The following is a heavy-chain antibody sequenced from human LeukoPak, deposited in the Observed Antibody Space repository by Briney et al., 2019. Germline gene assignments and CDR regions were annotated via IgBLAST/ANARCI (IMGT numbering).Heavy chain of an antibody. CDR2: IYYSGST. CDR3: ARHSGSYSGYMDV. D-gene: IGHD1-26*01. J-gene: IGHJ6*03. Sequence: SETLSLTCTVSGGSISSSSYYWGWIRQPPGKGLEWFGSIYYSGSTYYNPSLKSRVTISVDTSKNQFSLKLSSVTAADTAVYYCARHSGSYSGYMDVWGKGTTVTVSS. CDR1: GGSISSSSYY. V-gene: IGHV4-39*01.